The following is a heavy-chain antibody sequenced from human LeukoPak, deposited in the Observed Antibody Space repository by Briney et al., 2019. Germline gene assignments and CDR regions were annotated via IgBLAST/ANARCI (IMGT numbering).Heavy chain of an antibody. D-gene: IGHD1-26*01. CDR1: GVTFEDYV. CDR2: ISWKNDTI. J-gene: IGHJ4*02. V-gene: IGHV3-9*01. Sequence: GGSLRLSCAASGVTFEDYVVHWVGEAPGTGVGGVSGISWKNDTIGYADSVKGRFTISRDNAKNSLYLQMNSLRAEDTALYYCAKGGATVSFDYWGQGTLVTVSS. CDR3: AKGGATVSFDY.